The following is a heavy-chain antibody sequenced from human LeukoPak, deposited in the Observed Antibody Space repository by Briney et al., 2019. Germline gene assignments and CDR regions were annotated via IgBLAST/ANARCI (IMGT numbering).Heavy chain of an antibody. Sequence: SETLSLTCTVSGGSISSYYWSWIRQPPGKGLEWIGYIYYSGSTNYNPSLKSRVTISVDTSKNQFSLKLSSVTAADTAVYYCARLPLHSYFDYWGQGTLVTVSS. J-gene: IGHJ4*02. V-gene: IGHV4-59*01. CDR3: ARLPLHSYFDY. CDR1: GGSISSYY. CDR2: IYYSGST.